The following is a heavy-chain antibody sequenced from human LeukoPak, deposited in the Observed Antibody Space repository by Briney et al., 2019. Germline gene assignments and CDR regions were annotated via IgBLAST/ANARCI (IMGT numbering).Heavy chain of an antibody. CDR2: IRYDGSNR. J-gene: IGHJ6*03. CDR3: ARDIQLLYYYYYMDV. Sequence: PGGSLRLSCAASGFTFSSYGMHWVRQAPGKGLEWVAFIRYDGSNRNYADSVKGRFTISRDNSKNTLYLQMNSLRAEDTAVYYCARDIQLLYYYYYMDVWGKGTTVTVSS. D-gene: IGHD5-18*01. CDR1: GFTFSSYG. V-gene: IGHV3-30*02.